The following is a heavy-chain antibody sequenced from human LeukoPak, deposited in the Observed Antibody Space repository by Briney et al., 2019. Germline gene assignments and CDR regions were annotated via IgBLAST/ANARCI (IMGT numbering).Heavy chain of an antibody. J-gene: IGHJ5*02. CDR3: ASDHLGSYYSSRDAWFDP. CDR1: RFTFSNYW. D-gene: IGHD1-26*01. V-gene: IGHV3-7*01. CDR2: IKQDGSEK. Sequence: GGSLRLSCAASRFTFSNYWMNWFRQAPGKGLDGVANIKQDGSEKYYVDSVKGRFTISRDNAKNSLYLQMNSLRAEETAVYYCASDHLGSYYSSRDAWFDPWGQGTLVTVSS.